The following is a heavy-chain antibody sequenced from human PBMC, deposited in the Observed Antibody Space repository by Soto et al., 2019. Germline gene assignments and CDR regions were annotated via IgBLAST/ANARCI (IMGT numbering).Heavy chain of an antibody. J-gene: IGHJ3*02. V-gene: IGHV3-11*01. CDR1: GFTFSDYY. Sequence: GGSLRLSCAASGFTFSDYYMSWIRQAPGKGLEWVSYISSSGSTIYYADSVKGRFTISRDNAKNSLYLQMNSLRAEDTAVYYCAREGYYSGGSCSPSRAFDIWGQGTMVTVSS. D-gene: IGHD2-15*01. CDR3: AREGYYSGGSCSPSRAFDI. CDR2: ISSSGSTI.